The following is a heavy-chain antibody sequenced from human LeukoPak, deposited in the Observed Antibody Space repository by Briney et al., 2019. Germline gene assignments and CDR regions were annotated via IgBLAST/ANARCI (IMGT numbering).Heavy chain of an antibody. CDR2: ISGSGGST. CDR3: AKDLEDIVVVPAALLFDY. Sequence: GGSLRLSCAAPGFTFSSYAMSWVRQAPGKGLEWVSAISGSGGSTYYADSVKGRFTISRDNSKNTLYLQMNSLRAEDTAVYYCAKDLEDIVVVPAALLFDYWGQGTLVTVSS. D-gene: IGHD2-2*01. J-gene: IGHJ4*02. V-gene: IGHV3-23*01. CDR1: GFTFSSYA.